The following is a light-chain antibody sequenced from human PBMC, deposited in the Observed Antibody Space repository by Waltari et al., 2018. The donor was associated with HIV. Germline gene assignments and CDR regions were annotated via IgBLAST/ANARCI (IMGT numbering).Light chain of an antibody. V-gene: IGKV4-1*01. CDR1: RTVLYSSDNQNY. J-gene: IGKJ4*01. CDR2: WAS. CDR3: QQYYTVPPT. Sequence: DIVMTQSPESLAVSLSERATINCTSSRTVLYSSDNQNYLAWYLQRPGQSPRVLLFWASTRAFGVPNRFSGSGSGTDFSLTLSSLQADDVGIYYCQQYYTVPPTFGGGTKVEI.